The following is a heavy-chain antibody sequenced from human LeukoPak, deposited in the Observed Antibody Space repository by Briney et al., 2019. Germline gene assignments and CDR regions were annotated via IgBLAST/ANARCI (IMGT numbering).Heavy chain of an antibody. CDR1: GFSFQDYT. CDR2: ISWSGGTT. Sequence: GASLRLSCAASGFSFQDYTMHWVRQSPGKGLEWVSQISWSGGTTYYADSVKGRFTISRDNSRNSLYLQMNSLRTEDTALYYCAKERIGGSLDYWGQGTLLTVSS. V-gene: IGHV3-43*01. CDR3: AKERIGGSLDY. D-gene: IGHD3-10*01. J-gene: IGHJ4*02.